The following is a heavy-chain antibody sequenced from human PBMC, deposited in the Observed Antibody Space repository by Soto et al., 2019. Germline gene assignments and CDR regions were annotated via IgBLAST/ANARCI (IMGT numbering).Heavy chain of an antibody. CDR2: IIPIFNTP. Sequence: QVQLVQSGAEVKEPGSSVKVSCKASGGTFSSYALNWVRQAPGQGLEWMGRIIPIFNTPKYAQKFQGRLTITADESTSRADMELSSVRSVDTAVYYGARMYSYGREPYYEYGLDVWGQGTTVTVSS. J-gene: IGHJ6*02. CDR3: ARMYSYGREPYYEYGLDV. D-gene: IGHD5-18*01. CDR1: GGTFSSYA. V-gene: IGHV1-69*15.